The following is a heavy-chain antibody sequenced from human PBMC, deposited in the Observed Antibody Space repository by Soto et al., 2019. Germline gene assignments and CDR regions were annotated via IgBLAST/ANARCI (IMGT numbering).Heavy chain of an antibody. CDR1: GFTFSSYW. V-gene: IGHV3-74*01. Sequence: PGGSLRLSCAASGFTFSSYWMHWVRQAPGKGLVWVSRINSDGSSTSYADSVKGRFTISRDNAKNTLYLQMNSLRAEDTAVYYCARELSSLRLGELLGYWGQGTLITVSS. D-gene: IGHD3-16*01. J-gene: IGHJ4*02. CDR3: ARELSSLRLGELLGY. CDR2: INSDGSST.